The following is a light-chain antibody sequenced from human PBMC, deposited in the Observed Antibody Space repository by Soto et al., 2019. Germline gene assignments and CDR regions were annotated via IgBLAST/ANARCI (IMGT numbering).Light chain of an antibody. V-gene: IGKV3-20*01. CDR2: GAS. CDR1: QSVSSSY. Sequence: EIVLTQSPGTLSLSPGERATLSFRASQSVSSSYVAWYQHKPGQAPRLLIYGASSRATGIPDRFSGSGSGTDFTLTISRLAPEDFAVYYCQQYGSSPRTFGQGTKLEIK. J-gene: IGKJ2*01. CDR3: QQYGSSPRT.